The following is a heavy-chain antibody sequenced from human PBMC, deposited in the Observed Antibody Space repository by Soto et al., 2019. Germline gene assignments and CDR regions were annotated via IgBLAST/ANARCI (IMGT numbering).Heavy chain of an antibody. J-gene: IGHJ5*02. V-gene: IGHV2-5*02. D-gene: IGHD6-13*01. Sequence: QITLKESGPTLVKPTQTLTLTCTFSGFSLTKIGVGVRWIRQPPGKALESLGLIYWDGDERYNPSLKSRLTISKDTSKNLVVLRMTNMDPVDTATYYCTDHAGNSSSFDPWGQGTLVTVSS. CDR2: IYWDGDE. CDR1: GFSLTKIGVG. CDR3: TDHAGNSSSFDP.